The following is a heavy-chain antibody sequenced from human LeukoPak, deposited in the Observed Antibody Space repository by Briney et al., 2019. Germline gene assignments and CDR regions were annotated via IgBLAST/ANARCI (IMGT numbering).Heavy chain of an antibody. Sequence: GGSLRLSCEVSGFTFSNAWMSWVRQAPGMGLEWVGRVKSKTDGGTTDYGAPVKGRFTISRDDSKNTLYLQMNNLKTEDTAVYYCSTERRESSGWYNWCFDYWGQGTLVTVSS. J-gene: IGHJ4*02. CDR3: STERRESSGWYNWCFDY. CDR2: VKSKTDGGTT. V-gene: IGHV3-15*01. CDR1: GFTFSNAW. D-gene: IGHD6-19*01.